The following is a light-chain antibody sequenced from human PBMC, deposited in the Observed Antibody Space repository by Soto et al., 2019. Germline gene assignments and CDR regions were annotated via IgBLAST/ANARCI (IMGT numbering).Light chain of an antibody. CDR2: DNN. CDR1: TSNIGNNY. CDR3: GTWDSSLSAMV. V-gene: IGLV1-51*01. Sequence: QSVLTQPPSVSAAPGQRVTISCSGSTSNIGNNYVSWYQQVPGTAPKLLIHDNNKRPSGIPDRFSASKSGTSATLGITGLQTGDEADYYCGTWDSSLSAMVFGGGTKLTVL. J-gene: IGLJ2*01.